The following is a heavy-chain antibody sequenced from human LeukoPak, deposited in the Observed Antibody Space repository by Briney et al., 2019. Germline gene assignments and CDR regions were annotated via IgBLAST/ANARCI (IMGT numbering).Heavy chain of an antibody. CDR1: GFTFTTYW. J-gene: IGHJ5*02. Sequence: GGSLRLSCAASGFTFTTYWMHWVRQAPGKGLVWVSHINSDGSITSYADSVKGRFTISRDNAKNTLYLQMNGLRAEDTAVYYCARGASYDFWSGNAWFDPWGQGTLVTVSS. CDR3: ARGASYDFWSGNAWFDP. CDR2: INSDGSIT. D-gene: IGHD3-3*01. V-gene: IGHV3-74*01.